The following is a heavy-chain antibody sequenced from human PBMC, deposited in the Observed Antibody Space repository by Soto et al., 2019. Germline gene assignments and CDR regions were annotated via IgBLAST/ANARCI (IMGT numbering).Heavy chain of an antibody. CDR1: GFTFSSYS. J-gene: IGHJ4*02. CDR3: AGPGYSSQDY. Sequence: GGSLRLSCAASGFTFSSYSMSWVRQAPGKGLEWVSAISGSGDGTDYADSVKGRFTISRDNSKNTLYLQMNSLRAEDTAVYYCAGPGYSSQDYWGQGALVTVSS. D-gene: IGHD5-18*01. V-gene: IGHV3-23*01. CDR2: ISGSGDGT.